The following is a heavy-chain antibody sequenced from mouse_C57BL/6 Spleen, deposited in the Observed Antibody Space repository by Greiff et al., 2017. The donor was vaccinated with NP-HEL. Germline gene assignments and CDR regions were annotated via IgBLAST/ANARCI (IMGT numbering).Heavy chain of an antibody. J-gene: IGHJ2*01. V-gene: IGHV1-59*01. CDR3: ARRRVYYGSSYPDY. D-gene: IGHD1-1*01. Sequence: QVQLQQSGAELVRPGTSVKLSCKASGYTFTSYWMHWVKQRPGQGLEWIGVIDPSDSYTNYNQKFKGKATLTVDTSSSTAYMQLSSLTSEDSAVYYCARRRVYYGSSYPDYWGQGTTLTVSS. CDR1: GYTFTSYW. CDR2: IDPSDSYT.